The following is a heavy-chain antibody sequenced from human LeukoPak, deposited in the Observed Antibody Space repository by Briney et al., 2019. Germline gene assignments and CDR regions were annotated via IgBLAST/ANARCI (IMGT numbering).Heavy chain of an antibody. CDR3: ATWFGELLSDYFDY. CDR1: GFTFSRYW. D-gene: IGHD3-10*01. Sequence: PGGSLRLSCAASGFTFSRYWMHWVRQAPGKGLVWVSRINSDGSSTSYADSVKGRFTISRDNAKNTLYLQMNSLRAEDTAVYYCATWFGELLSDYFDYWGQGTLVTVSS. J-gene: IGHJ4*02. CDR2: INSDGSST. V-gene: IGHV3-74*01.